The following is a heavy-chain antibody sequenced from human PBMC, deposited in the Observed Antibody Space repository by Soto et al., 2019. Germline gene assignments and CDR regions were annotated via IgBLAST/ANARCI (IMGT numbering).Heavy chain of an antibody. CDR3: VREASSNCSGGSCRPY. CDR2: ISSGSTFI. D-gene: IGHD2-15*01. J-gene: IGHJ4*02. CDR1: GFTFSTYT. V-gene: IGHV3-21*03. Sequence: EVQLVESGGALVKPGGSLRLSCAASGFTFSTYTLNWVRQAPGKGLKWVSYISSGSTFIYYADSLKGRFTVSRDNAKNSLYLQMNSLRAEDTAVYYCVREASSNCSGGSCRPYWGQGTLVTVSS.